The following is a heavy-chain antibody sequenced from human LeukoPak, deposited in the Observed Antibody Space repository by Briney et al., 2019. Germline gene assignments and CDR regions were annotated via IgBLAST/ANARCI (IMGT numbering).Heavy chain of an antibody. CDR1: GFTFSSYA. V-gene: IGHV3-30-3*01. D-gene: IGHD3-10*01. Sequence: GGSLRLSCAASGFTFSSYAMSWVRQAPGKGLEWVALMSYDGSNKYYADSVKGRFTISRDNSKSPLYLQMNSLRVEDSAVYYCARDGFGGATDGFDIWGQGAMVTVSS. CDR3: ARDGFGGATDGFDI. CDR2: MSYDGSNK. J-gene: IGHJ3*02.